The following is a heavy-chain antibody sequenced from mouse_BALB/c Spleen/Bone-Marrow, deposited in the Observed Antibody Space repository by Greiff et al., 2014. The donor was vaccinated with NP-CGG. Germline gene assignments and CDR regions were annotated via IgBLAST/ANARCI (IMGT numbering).Heavy chain of an antibody. D-gene: IGHD2-14*01. CDR1: GFNIKDTY. J-gene: IGHJ1*01. CDR2: IDPANGNT. Sequence: EVQLQQSGAELVKPGASVKLSCTASGFNIKDTYLHWVKQRPEQGLEWIGRIDPANGNTKYDPKFQGKATITADTSSNTAYLQLSSLPSEDTAVYYCASYRYAWYFDVWGQGTTVTVSS. CDR3: ASYRYAWYFDV. V-gene: IGHV14-3*02.